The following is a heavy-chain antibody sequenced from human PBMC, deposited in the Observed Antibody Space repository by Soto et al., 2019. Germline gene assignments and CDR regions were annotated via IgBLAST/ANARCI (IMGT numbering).Heavy chain of an antibody. CDR2: INHSGST. CDR1: GGSFSGYY. CDR3: ARARIWFGEYLNDY. V-gene: IGHV4-34*01. D-gene: IGHD3-10*01. Sequence: SETLSLTCAVYGGSFSGYYWSWIRQPPGKGLEWIGEINHSGSTNYNPSLKSRVTISVDTSKNQFSLKLSSVTAADTAVYYCARARIWFGEYLNDYWGQGTLVTVSS. J-gene: IGHJ4*02.